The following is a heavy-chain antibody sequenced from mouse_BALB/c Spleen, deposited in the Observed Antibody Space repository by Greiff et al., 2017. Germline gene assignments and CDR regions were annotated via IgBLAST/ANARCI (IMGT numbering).Heavy chain of an antibody. J-gene: IGHJ3*01. CDR2: IWAGGST. D-gene: IGHD3-1*01. Sequence: VQLQESGPGLVAPSQSLSITCTVSGFSLTSYGVHWVRQPPGKGLEWLGVIWAGGSTNYNSALMSRLSISKDNSKSQVFLKMNSLQTDDTAMYYCAKDSSGYTAWFAYWGQGTLVTVSA. CDR3: AKDSSGYTAWFAY. V-gene: IGHV2-9*02. CDR1: GFSLTSYG.